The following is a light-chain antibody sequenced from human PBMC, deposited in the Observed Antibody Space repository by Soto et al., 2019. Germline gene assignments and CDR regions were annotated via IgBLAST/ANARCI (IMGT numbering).Light chain of an antibody. CDR1: SSDVGGYNY. J-gene: IGLJ2*01. CDR3: SSHAGGQNVV. V-gene: IGLV2-8*01. CDR2: DVN. Sequence: QSALTQPPSASVSPGQSLTISCTGTSSDVGGYNYVSWYQQHPGKAPKVMIYDVNKRPSGVPDRFSGSKSGNTASLTVSGLQAEDEGDYYCSSHAGGQNVVFGGGTKLTVL.